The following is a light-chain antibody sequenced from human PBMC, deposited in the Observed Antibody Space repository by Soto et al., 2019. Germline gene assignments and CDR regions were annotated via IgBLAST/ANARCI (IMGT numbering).Light chain of an antibody. CDR2: KAS. V-gene: IGKV1-5*03. J-gene: IGKJ4*01. CDR1: RNINNL. Sequence: DIQMTQSPSTLSASVGDRVAITCRASRNINNLLAWYQQKPGKAPKLLIYKASSLESGVPSRFSGSGSGTDFTLTISSLQPDDFATYYCQRYYRFPLTFGGGTKVEIK. CDR3: QRYYRFPLT.